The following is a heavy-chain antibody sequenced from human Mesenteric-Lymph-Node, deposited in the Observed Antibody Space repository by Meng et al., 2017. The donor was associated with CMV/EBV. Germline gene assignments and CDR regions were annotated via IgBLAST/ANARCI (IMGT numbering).Heavy chain of an antibody. D-gene: IGHD4-17*01. V-gene: IGHV1-2*02. CDR3: ARVGRGDYVDY. CDR1: GYTFIDYY. J-gene: IGHJ4*02. CDR2: INPNSGGT. Sequence: ASVKVSCKASGYTFIDYYIYWVRQAPGQGLEWMGWINPNSGGTIYAQNCQGRLTMTRDTSISTAYMELSRLRSDDAAVYYCARVGRGDYVDYWGQGTLVTVSS.